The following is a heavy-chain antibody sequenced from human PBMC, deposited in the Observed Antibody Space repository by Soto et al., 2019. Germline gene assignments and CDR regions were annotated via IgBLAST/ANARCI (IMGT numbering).Heavy chain of an antibody. D-gene: IGHD5-18*01. CDR3: ARQAPRGYTYAKYYFEY. CDR2: IDPSDSYT. CDR1: GYKFTSNW. Sequence: GESLKISCQASGYKFTSNWLSWVRQVPGKGLEWVGRIDPSDSYTKYSPSFQGRVTITTDKSISTVYLQWDSLQASDTAMYYCARQAPRGYTYAKYYFEYWGQGTRVTVPQ. V-gene: IGHV5-10-1*01. J-gene: IGHJ4*02.